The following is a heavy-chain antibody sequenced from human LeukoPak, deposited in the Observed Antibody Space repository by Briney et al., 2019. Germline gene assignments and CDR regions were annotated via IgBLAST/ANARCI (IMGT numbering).Heavy chain of an antibody. CDR3: AKCMVRGVIITRGAFDI. J-gene: IGHJ3*02. V-gene: IGHV3-23*01. D-gene: IGHD3-10*01. CDR2: ISGSGGST. CDR1: GFTFSSYA. Sequence: GGALRLSXAASGFTFSSYAMSWMRQDPGKGLEWVSAISGSGGSTYYADSVKGRFTISRDNSKNTLYLQMNSLRAEDTAVYYCAKCMVRGVIITRGAFDIWGQGTMVTVSS.